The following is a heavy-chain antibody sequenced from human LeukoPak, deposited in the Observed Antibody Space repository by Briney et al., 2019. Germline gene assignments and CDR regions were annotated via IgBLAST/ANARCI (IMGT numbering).Heavy chain of an antibody. D-gene: IGHD4-23*01. Sequence: GGSLRLSCAASGFTFSSYGMHWVRQAPGKGLEWVAFIRYDGSNKYYADSVKGRFTISRDTSKNTLFLQMNSLRAEDTAVYYCARGRGGSYGGNSGHFDYWGQGTLVTVSS. CDR3: ARGRGGSYGGNSGHFDY. V-gene: IGHV3-30*02. J-gene: IGHJ4*02. CDR1: GFTFSSYG. CDR2: IRYDGSNK.